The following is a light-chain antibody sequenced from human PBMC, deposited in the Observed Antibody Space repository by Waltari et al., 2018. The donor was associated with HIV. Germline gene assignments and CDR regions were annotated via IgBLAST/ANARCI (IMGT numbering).Light chain of an antibody. V-gene: IGLV2-8*01. Sequence: QSALTQPPSASGSPGQSVTFSCTGTSRDVGAYNFVSWYQQHPGQAPTLIIYGVNPRPPGVPDRFSGSKSGNTASLTVSGLQADDEADYYCSSYAGPNHLLFGGGTRLTVL. CDR2: GVN. J-gene: IGLJ2*01. CDR1: SRDVGAYNF. CDR3: SSYAGPNHLL.